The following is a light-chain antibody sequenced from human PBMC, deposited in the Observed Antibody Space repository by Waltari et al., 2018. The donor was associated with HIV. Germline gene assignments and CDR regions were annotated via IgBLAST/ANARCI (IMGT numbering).Light chain of an antibody. Sequence: QSVLTQPPSASGTPGQRVTNPCSGSSSNIGRNYVYWYQQLPGTAPKLLSYRNNQRPSGVPYRVSGSKSGSSASLAISGLRSEDEADYYCAAWNDSLSGYVFGTGTKVTV. CDR3: AAWNDSLSGYV. CDR2: RNN. V-gene: IGLV1-47*01. J-gene: IGLJ1*01. CDR1: SSNIGRNY.